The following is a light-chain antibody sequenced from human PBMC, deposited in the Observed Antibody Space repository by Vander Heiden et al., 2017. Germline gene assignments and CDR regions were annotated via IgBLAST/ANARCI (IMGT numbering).Light chain of an antibody. V-gene: IGKV4-1*01. CDR1: QSGLYSSNNKNY. Sequence: DIVMTQTPDSLAVSPGERATINCTSSQSGLYSSNNKNYLAWYQQKPGQPPKLLIYWASTRESGVPDRFSGSGSGTDFTLTISSLQAEDVAVYYCQQYYSTPRTFGQGTKVEIK. CDR3: QQYYSTPRT. J-gene: IGKJ1*01. CDR2: WAS.